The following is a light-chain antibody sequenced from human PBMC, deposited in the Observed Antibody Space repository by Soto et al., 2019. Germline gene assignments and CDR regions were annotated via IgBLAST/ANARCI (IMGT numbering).Light chain of an antibody. CDR1: SSDVGGYNY. CDR3: SSYTSSSTYV. Sequence: QSVLTQPAPVSGCPGQSITISCTGTSSDVGGYNYVSWYQQHQGKAPKLIIYDVNNRPSGVSNRFSGSKSGNTASLTISGLQAEDEADYYCSSYTSSSTYVFGTGTKLTVL. J-gene: IGLJ1*01. V-gene: IGLV2-14*03. CDR2: DVN.